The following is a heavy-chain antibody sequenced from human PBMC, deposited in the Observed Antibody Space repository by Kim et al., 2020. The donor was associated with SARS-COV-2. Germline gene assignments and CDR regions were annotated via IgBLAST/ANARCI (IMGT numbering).Heavy chain of an antibody. D-gene: IGHD6-13*01. J-gene: IGHJ6*02. Sequence: ASVKVSCKASGYTFTSYDINWVRQATGQGLEWMGWMNPNSGNTGYAQKFQGRVTMTRNTSISTAYMELSSLRSEDTAVYYCARGEYSSSWYGVYYYYGMDVWGQGTTVTVSS. V-gene: IGHV1-8*01. CDR2: MNPNSGNT. CDR3: ARGEYSSSWYGVYYYYGMDV. CDR1: GYTFTSYD.